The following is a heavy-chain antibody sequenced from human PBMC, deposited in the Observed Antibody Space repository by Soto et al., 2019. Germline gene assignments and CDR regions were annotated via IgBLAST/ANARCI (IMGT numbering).Heavy chain of an antibody. CDR2: VGGSGDAT. Sequence: GGSLRLSCAASGFTFSSYAMNWVRQAPGKALDWVSTVGGSGDATFYADSVKGRFTISRDSSKNTLYLQMNSLRAEDTAVYYCVKRGAESNGWGAFDIWGPGTMVTVSS. CDR3: VKRGAESNGWGAFDI. J-gene: IGHJ3*02. CDR1: GFTFSSYA. D-gene: IGHD6-19*01. V-gene: IGHV3-23*01.